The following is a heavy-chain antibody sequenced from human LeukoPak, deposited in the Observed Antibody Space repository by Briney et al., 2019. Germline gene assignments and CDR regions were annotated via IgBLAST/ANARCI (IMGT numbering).Heavy chain of an antibody. V-gene: IGHV1-2*06. CDR3: ATYCSGGSCYPA. CDR1: GHTFTGYY. J-gene: IGHJ5*02. Sequence: ASVKVSCKASGHTFTGYYMHWVRQAPGQGLEWMGRINPNSGGTNYAQKFQGRVTMTRDTSISTAYMELSRLRSDDTAVYYCATYCSGGSCYPAWGQGTLVTVSS. CDR2: INPNSGGT. D-gene: IGHD2-15*01.